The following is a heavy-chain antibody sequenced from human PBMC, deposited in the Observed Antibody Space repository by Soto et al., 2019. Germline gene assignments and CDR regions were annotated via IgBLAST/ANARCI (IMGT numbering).Heavy chain of an antibody. J-gene: IGHJ4*02. CDR1: GFTFSSYS. Sequence: GGSLRLSCAASGFTFSSYSMNWVRQAPGKGLEWVSSISSSSSYIYYADSVKGRFTISRDNAENSLYLQMNSLRAEDTAVYYCARVWSSSWSLRPGYWGQGTLVTVSS. V-gene: IGHV3-21*01. CDR3: ARVWSSSWSLRPGY. CDR2: ISSSSSYI. D-gene: IGHD6-13*01.